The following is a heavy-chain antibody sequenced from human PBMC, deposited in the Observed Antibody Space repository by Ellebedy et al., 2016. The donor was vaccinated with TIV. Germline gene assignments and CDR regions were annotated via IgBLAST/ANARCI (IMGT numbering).Heavy chain of an antibody. Sequence: PGGSLRLSCAASGFTFSEYDMDWVRQAPGKGLEWVGRAQRKVYNYNTKYSASVKDRFTISRDDSRNSMYLKMNSLQTEDTAVYFCARDYWGSYEFWGQGTLVTVSS. J-gene: IGHJ4*02. CDR1: GFTFSEYD. V-gene: IGHV3-72*01. CDR3: ARDYWGSYEF. CDR2: AQRKVYNYNT. D-gene: IGHD3-16*01.